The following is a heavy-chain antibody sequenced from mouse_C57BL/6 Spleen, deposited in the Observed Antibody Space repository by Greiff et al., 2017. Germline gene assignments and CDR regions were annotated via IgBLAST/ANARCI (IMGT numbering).Heavy chain of an antibody. CDR2: ISSGSSTI. Sequence: EVKLVESGGGLVKPGGSLKLSCAASGFTFSDYGMHWVRQAPEKGLEWVAYISSGSSTIYYADTVKGRFTISRDNAKNTLFLQLTSLRSEDTAMXYCARPNGSSPWFAYWGQGTLVTVSA. CDR3: ARPNGSSPWFAY. CDR1: GFTFSDYG. V-gene: IGHV5-17*01. J-gene: IGHJ3*01. D-gene: IGHD1-1*01.